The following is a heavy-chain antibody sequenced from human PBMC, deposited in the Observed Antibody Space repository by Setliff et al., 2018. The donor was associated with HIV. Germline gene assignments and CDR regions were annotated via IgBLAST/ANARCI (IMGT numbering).Heavy chain of an antibody. J-gene: IGHJ4*02. CDR3: ARLGSHCKNAFCPPY. V-gene: IGHV1-3*01. D-gene: IGHD2-15*01. CDR2: INAGNGNT. CDR1: GYTFTSYA. Sequence: GASVKVSCKASGYTFTSYAMHWVRQAPGQRLEWMGWINAGNGNTKYSQKFQGRVTITRDTSASTAYMELSSLRPEDTAVYYCARLGSHCKNAFCPPYWGQGTLVTVSS.